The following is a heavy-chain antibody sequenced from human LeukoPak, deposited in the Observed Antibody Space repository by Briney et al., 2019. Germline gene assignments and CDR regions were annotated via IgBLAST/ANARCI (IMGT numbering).Heavy chain of an antibody. CDR2: INSDGSST. CDR1: GFTFSSYW. D-gene: IGHD3-22*01. CDR3: AREGGYSHAFDY. Sequence: PGGSLRLSCAASGFTFSSYWMYWVRQAPGKGLVWVSRINSDGSSTSHADSVKGRFTISRDNAKNTLYLQMNSLRAEDTAVYYCAREGGYSHAFDYWDQGTLVTVSS. J-gene: IGHJ4*02. V-gene: IGHV3-74*01.